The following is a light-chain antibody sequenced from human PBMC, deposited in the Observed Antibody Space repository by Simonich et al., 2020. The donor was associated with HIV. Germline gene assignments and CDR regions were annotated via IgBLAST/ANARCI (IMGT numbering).Light chain of an antibody. V-gene: IGKV4-1*01. Sequence: DIVMTQSPDSLAVSLGARSTLNCQSSQNVLSSSNNKHYLAWYQQKPGQPPKLLIYCASTRESGVPDRFSGSGSGTDFTLTISSLQAEDVAVYYCQQSYSTPPTFGPGTKVDIK. CDR3: QQSYSTPPT. CDR2: CAS. J-gene: IGKJ3*01. CDR1: QNVLSSSNNKHY.